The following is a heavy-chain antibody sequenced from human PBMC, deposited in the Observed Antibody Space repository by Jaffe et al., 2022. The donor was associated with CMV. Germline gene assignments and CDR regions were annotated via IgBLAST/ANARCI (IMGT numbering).Heavy chain of an antibody. J-gene: IGHJ5*02. V-gene: IGHV4-59*01. CDR1: GGSISSYY. D-gene: IGHD3-3*01. CDR3: ARVGVDFWSGYLSGWFDP. Sequence: QVQLQESGPGLVKPSETLSLTCTVSGGSISSYYWSWIRQPPGKGLEWIGYIYYSGSTNYNPSLKSRVTISVDTSKNQFSLKLSSVTAADTAVYYCARVGVDFWSGYLSGWFDPWGQGTLVTVSS. CDR2: IYYSGST.